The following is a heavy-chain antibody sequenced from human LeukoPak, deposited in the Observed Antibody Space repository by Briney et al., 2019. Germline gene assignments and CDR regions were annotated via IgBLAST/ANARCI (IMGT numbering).Heavy chain of an antibody. CDR2: IIPIFGTA. V-gene: IGHV1-69*06. J-gene: IGHJ4*02. CDR1: GGTFSSYA. Sequence: ASVKVSFKASGGTFSSYAISWVRQAPGQGLEWMGRIIPIFGTANYAQKFQGRVTITADKSTSTAYMELSSLRSEDTAVYYCAREPYGSGSYYNVLYFDYWGQGTLVTVSS. CDR3: AREPYGSGSYYNVLYFDY. D-gene: IGHD3-10*01.